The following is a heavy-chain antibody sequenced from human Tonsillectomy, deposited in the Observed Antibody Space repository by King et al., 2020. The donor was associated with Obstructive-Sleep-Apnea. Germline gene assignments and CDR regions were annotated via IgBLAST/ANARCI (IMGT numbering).Heavy chain of an antibody. Sequence: VQLVESGGGVVQPGRSLRLSCIASGFTFSSYAMHWVRQAPGKGLDWVAVISYDGSNKYYADSVKGRFTVSRDNSKNTLYLQVNSLRAEDTAVYYCARDSSSGWLFDYWGQGTLVTVFS. CDR3: ARDSSSGWLFDY. V-gene: IGHV3-30-3*01. CDR1: GFTFSSYA. J-gene: IGHJ4*02. D-gene: IGHD6-19*01. CDR2: ISYDGSNK.